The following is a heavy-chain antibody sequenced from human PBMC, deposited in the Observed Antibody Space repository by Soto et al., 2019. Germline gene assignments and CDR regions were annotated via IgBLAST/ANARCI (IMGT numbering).Heavy chain of an antibody. J-gene: IGHJ4*02. D-gene: IGHD5-18*01. Sequence: SVKVSCKASGGTFSSYAISWVRQAPGQGLEWMGGIIPIFGTANYAQKFQGRVTITADESTSTAYMELSSLRSEDTAVYYCAVAGRVVDTAMAHDYWGQGTLVTVSS. CDR1: GGTFSSYA. CDR3: AVAGRVVDTAMAHDY. CDR2: IIPIFGTA. V-gene: IGHV1-69*13.